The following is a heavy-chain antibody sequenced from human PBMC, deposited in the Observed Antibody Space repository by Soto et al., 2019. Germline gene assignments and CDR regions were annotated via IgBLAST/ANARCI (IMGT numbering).Heavy chain of an antibody. CDR2: ISGSGGST. D-gene: IGHD3-22*01. CDR3: AKDLPYDSSGEAEYFQH. Sequence: GGSLRLSCAASGFTFSSYAMSWVRQAPGKGLEWVSAISGSGGSTYYADSVKGRFTISRDNSKNTLYLQMNSLRAEDTAVYYCAKDLPYDSSGEAEYFQHWGQGTLVTVSS. V-gene: IGHV3-23*01. J-gene: IGHJ1*01. CDR1: GFTFSSYA.